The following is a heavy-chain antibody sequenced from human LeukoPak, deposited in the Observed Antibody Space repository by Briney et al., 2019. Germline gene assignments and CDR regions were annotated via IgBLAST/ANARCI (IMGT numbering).Heavy chain of an antibody. CDR3: ARVWGIAAAGGEIEY. J-gene: IGHJ4*02. CDR1: GFTFSSYS. Sequence: GGSLRLSCAASGFTFSSYSMNWVRQAPGKGLEWVSYISSSSSTIYYADSVKDRFTISRDNAKNSLYLQMNSLRDEDTAVYYCARVWGIAAAGGEIEYWGQGTLVTVSS. D-gene: IGHD6-13*01. CDR2: ISSSSSTI. V-gene: IGHV3-48*02.